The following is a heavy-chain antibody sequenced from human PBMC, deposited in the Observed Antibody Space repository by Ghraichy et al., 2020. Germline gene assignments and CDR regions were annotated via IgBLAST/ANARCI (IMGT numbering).Heavy chain of an antibody. CDR1: GYTFTSYD. J-gene: IGHJ4*02. Sequence: ASVKVSCKASGYTFTSYDINWVRQATGQGLEWMGWMNPNSGNTGYAQKFQGRVTMTRNTSISTAYMELSSLRSEDTAVYYCARGHWYSSSWYIKKKYYFDYWGQGTLVTVSS. D-gene: IGHD6-13*01. CDR2: MNPNSGNT. V-gene: IGHV1-8*01. CDR3: ARGHWYSSSWYIKKKYYFDY.